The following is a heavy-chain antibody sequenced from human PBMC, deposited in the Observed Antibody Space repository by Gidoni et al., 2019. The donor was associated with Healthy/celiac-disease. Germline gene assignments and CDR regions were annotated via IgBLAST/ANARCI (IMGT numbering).Heavy chain of an antibody. V-gene: IGHV3-21*01. Sequence: EVQLVESGGGLVKPGGSLRLSCAASGFTFSSFSMNWVRQAPGKGLEWVSSISSSSSYIYYAESVKGRFTISSDNAKNSLYLQMNSLRAEDTAVYYCASEMSITGRQNYWGQGTLVTVSS. CDR3: ASEMSITGRQNY. J-gene: IGHJ4*02. D-gene: IGHD6-6*01. CDR1: GFTFSSFS. CDR2: ISSSSSYI.